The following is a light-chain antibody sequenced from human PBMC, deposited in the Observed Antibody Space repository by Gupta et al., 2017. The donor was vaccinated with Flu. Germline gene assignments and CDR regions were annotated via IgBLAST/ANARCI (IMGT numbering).Light chain of an antibody. J-gene: IGKJ2*01. Sequence: DIQMTQSPSSLSALVGDRVTITCRASQSISSYLNWYQQKPGKAPKLLIYAASSLQSGVPSRFSGSGSVTDFTLTISNLQPEDFATYYCQQSYSTPRTFGQGTKLEIK. V-gene: IGKV1-39*01. CDR3: QQSYSTPRT. CDR1: QSISSY. CDR2: AAS.